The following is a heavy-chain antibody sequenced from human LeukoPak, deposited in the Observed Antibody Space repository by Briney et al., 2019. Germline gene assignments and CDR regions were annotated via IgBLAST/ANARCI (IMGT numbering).Heavy chain of an antibody. CDR1: GFDFSRYW. D-gene: IGHD1-1*01. CDR2: INSDGSST. J-gene: IGHJ4*02. Sequence: GGSLRLSCVASGFDFSRYWMHWVRQAPGKGLVWVSRINSDGSSTSYADSVKGRFTISRDNAKNTLYLQMNSLRAEDTAVYYCARDPSALAGFFDYWGQGTLVTVSS. V-gene: IGHV3-74*01. CDR3: ARDPSALAGFFDY.